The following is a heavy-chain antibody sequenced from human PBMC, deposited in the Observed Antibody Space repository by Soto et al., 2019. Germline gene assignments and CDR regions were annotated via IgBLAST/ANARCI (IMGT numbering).Heavy chain of an antibody. J-gene: IGHJ5*02. Sequence: QVQLVQSGPEMKKPGASVKVSCKGSGFIFTNYGFNWVRQAPGQGLEWVGWVSAANGYTRSAQKFQDRLIMTTDSSTNTAYMELRGLGPDDTALYYCAKGRRIAVPEGSWGQGTLVTVSS. CDR3: AKGRRIAVPEGS. D-gene: IGHD6-19*01. CDR1: GFIFTNYG. V-gene: IGHV1-18*01. CDR2: VSAANGYT.